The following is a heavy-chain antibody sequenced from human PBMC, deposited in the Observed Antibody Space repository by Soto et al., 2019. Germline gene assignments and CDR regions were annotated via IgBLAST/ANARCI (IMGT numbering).Heavy chain of an antibody. CDR2: ISSSSSYI. Sequence: EVQLVESGGGLVKPGGSLRLSCAASGFTFSSYSMSWVRQAPGKGLEWVSSISSSSSYIYYADSAKGRFTISRDNAKNSLYLQMNSLRAEDTAVYYCASHPRDSSGYWYYFDYWGQGTLVTVSS. V-gene: IGHV3-21*01. D-gene: IGHD3-22*01. CDR3: ASHPRDSSGYWYYFDY. J-gene: IGHJ4*02. CDR1: GFTFSSYS.